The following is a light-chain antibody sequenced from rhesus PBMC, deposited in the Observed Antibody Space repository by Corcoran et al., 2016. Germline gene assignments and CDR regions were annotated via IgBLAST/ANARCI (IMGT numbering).Light chain of an antibody. Sequence: DIVLTQSPASLAVSPGQRATVTCRASESVTAFGKNLINWSQQKPGQPPTILLHETSKRDPGGPARFSGRGSGTDFTLTITPVEADDGATYYCLQTKVFPRTFGQGTKVEIK. CDR1: ESVTAFGKNL. CDR2: ETS. J-gene: IGKJ1*01. V-gene: IGKV7-13*01. CDR3: LQTKVFPRT.